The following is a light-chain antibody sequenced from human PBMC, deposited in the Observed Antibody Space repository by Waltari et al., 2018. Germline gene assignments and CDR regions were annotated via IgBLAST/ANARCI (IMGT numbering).Light chain of an antibody. J-gene: IGKJ1*01. CDR3: QHYRSSPPP. V-gene: IGKV3-20*01. Sequence: EIVLTQSPGTLSLSPGERATLSCRASQSVSSGYLAWYQQEPGQAPRLLIDGASNRAAGIPDRFSGGGSGTDFTLTISRLEPEDFAVYYCQHYRSSPPPFGQGTNVEIK. CDR1: QSVSSGY. CDR2: GAS.